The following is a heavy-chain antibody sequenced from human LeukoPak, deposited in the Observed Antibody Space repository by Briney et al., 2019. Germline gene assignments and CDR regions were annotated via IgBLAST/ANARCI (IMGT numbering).Heavy chain of an antibody. Sequence: PGGSLRLSCAASGFTFSSYAMSWVRQAPGKGLEWVSAISGSGGSTYYADSVKGRFTISRDNSKNTLYLQMNSLRAEDTAVYYCATSGSPWPDYFDYWGQGTLVTVSS. CDR1: GFTFSSYA. J-gene: IGHJ4*02. CDR3: ATSGSPWPDYFDY. D-gene: IGHD6-19*01. V-gene: IGHV3-23*01. CDR2: ISGSGGST.